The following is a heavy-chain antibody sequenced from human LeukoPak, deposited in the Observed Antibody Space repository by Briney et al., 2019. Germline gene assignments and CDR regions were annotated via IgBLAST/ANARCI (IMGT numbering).Heavy chain of an antibody. CDR1: GFTVSSNY. CDR2: IYSGGST. Sequence: GGSLRLSCAASGFTVSSNYMSWVRQAPGKGLEWVSMIYSGGSTYYADSVKGRFTISRDNSKNTLYLQMNSLRAEDTAVYYCARAPPKYCSSTSCYSVRNYFDYWGQGTLVTVSS. V-gene: IGHV3-53*01. D-gene: IGHD2-2*01. CDR3: ARAPPKYCSSTSCYSVRNYFDY. J-gene: IGHJ4*02.